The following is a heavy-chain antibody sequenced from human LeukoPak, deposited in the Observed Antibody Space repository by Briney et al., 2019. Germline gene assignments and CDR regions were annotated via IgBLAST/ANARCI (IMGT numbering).Heavy chain of an antibody. J-gene: IGHJ4*02. Sequence: TLSLTCTVSGGSDSSGSYYWSWIRQPPGKALEWLTLIYWNDDKRYRPSLKSRLTINEDTSKNQVVLTMTNMDPVDTATYYCAHSRCSGGSCFFDNWGQGALVTVSS. V-gene: IGHV2-5*01. CDR2: IYWNDDK. CDR1: GGSDSSGSYY. D-gene: IGHD2-15*01. CDR3: AHSRCSGGSCFFDN.